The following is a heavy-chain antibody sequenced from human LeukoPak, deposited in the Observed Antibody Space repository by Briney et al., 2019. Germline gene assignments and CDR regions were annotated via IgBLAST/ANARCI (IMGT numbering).Heavy chain of an antibody. CDR1: GGSISSGDYY. J-gene: IGHJ3*02. Sequence: PSETLSLTCTVSGGSISSGDYYWGWIRQPPGRGLEWIGYIYYSGSTYYNPSLKSRVTISVDTSKNQFSLKLSSVTAADTAVYYCARRGVTYYYGSGSHARDSDAFDIWGQGTMVTVSS. V-gene: IGHV4-30-4*01. CDR3: ARRGVTYYYGSGSHARDSDAFDI. CDR2: IYYSGST. D-gene: IGHD3-10*01.